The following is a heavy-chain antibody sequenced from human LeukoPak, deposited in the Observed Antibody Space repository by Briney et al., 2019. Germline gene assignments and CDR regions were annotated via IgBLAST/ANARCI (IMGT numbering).Heavy chain of an antibody. CDR3: VRHTTSGWYQVVY. Sequence: SETLSLTCTVSGGSISSSSYSWGWLRQPPGKGLEWIGSIYYSGSTYYNPSLKSRVTISVDASKNQFSLKLTSVTAADTAVYYCVRHTTSGWYQVVYWGQGTLVTVSS. V-gene: IGHV4-39*01. J-gene: IGHJ4*02. D-gene: IGHD6-19*01. CDR1: GGSISSSSYS. CDR2: IYYSGST.